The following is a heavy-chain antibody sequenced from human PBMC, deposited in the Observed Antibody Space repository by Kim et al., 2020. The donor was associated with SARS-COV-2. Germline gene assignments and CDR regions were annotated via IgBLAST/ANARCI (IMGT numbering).Heavy chain of an antibody. Sequence: SETLSLTCTVSGGSISSYYWSWIRQPPGKGLEWIGYIYYSGSTNYNPSLKSRVTISVDTSKNQFSLKLSSVTAADTAVYYCARGGNCSSTSCPPPDPYYFDYWGQGTLVTVSS. D-gene: IGHD2-2*01. CDR3: ARGGNCSSTSCPPPDPYYFDY. V-gene: IGHV4-59*13. CDR2: IYYSGST. J-gene: IGHJ4*02. CDR1: GGSISSYY.